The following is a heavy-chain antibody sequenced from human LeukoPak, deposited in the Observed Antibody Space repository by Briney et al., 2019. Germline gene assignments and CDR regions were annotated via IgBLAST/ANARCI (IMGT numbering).Heavy chain of an antibody. CDR1: GYTLTNYD. CDR2: KNPNSGSS. CDR3: TREGLDY. J-gene: IGHJ4*02. V-gene: IGHV1-8*01. Sequence: GASVKVSCKASGYTLTNYDINWVRQATGQGLEWMGYKNPNSGSSAYAQKFQDRVTITTDASISTAYMEVSGLRSEDTALYYCTREGLDYWGQGTLVTVSS.